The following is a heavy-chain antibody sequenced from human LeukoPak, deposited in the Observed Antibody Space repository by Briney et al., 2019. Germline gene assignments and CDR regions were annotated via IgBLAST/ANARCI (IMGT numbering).Heavy chain of an antibody. CDR2: ISAYNGNT. V-gene: IGHV1-18*01. Sequence: ASVKVSCKASGYTFTNYGISWVRQAPGQGLEWMGWISAYNGNTNYEQKFQGRVTLTTDTSTSTAYMDLRSLRFDDTAVYYCARVEGYTSSWYYFDYWGQGTLVTVSS. D-gene: IGHD6-13*01. J-gene: IGHJ4*02. CDR3: ARVEGYTSSWYYFDY. CDR1: GYTFTNYG.